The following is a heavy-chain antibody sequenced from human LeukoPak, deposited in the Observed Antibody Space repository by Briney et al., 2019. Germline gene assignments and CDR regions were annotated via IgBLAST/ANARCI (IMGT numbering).Heavy chain of an antibody. CDR3: AGGTATVTMEF. CDR2: ISYDGSNK. Sequence: GGSLRLSCAASGFTFSSYGMHWVRQAPGKGLEWVAVISYDGSNKYYADSVKGRFTISRDNSKNTLYLQMNSLRAEDTAVYYCAGGTATVTMEFRGQGTLVTVSS. V-gene: IGHV3-30*03. J-gene: IGHJ4*02. CDR1: GFTFSSYG. D-gene: IGHD4-17*01.